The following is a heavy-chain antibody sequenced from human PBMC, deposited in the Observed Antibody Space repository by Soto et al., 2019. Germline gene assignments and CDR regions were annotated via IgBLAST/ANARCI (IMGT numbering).Heavy chain of an antibody. D-gene: IGHD2-2*03. J-gene: IGHJ4*02. CDR1: GFSISSGTYY. CDR2: IFSSGIT. V-gene: IGHV4-39*01. Sequence: SETLSLTCTVSGFSISSGTYYWGWIRQPPGKGLEWMGRIFSSGITYYNPSLKSRVTIPVDTSKNQFSLRLSSVTAADTVVYYCARLDSWRPGFDYWGQGTLVTVSS. CDR3: ARLDSWRPGFDY.